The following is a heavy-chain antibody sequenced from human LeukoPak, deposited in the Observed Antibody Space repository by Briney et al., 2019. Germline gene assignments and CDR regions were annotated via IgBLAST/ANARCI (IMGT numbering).Heavy chain of an antibody. V-gene: IGHV4-59*01. D-gene: IGHD4-17*01. CDR1: GGSISHYY. CDR3: AREDPQTTVPEGMDV. Sequence: SESLSLTCTVSGGSISHYYWSWIRQSPGKGLEWIGYIYYSGTTNYNPSLKSRVTISVDTSRNQFSLQLRSVTAADTAVYYCAREDPQTTVPEGMDVWGQGTTVIVSS. CDR2: IYYSGTT. J-gene: IGHJ6*02.